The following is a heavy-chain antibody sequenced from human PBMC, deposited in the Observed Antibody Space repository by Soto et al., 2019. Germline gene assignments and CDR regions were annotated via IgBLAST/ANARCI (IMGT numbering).Heavy chain of an antibody. J-gene: IGHJ4*02. CDR1: GFTFSSYA. V-gene: IGHV3-23*01. D-gene: IGHD2-2*01. CDR3: AKDGRAVPAAGVTDYFDF. CDR2: ISGSGGST. Sequence: GGSLRLSCAASGFTFSSYAMSWVRQAPGKGLEWVSAISGSGGSTYYADSVKGRFTISRDNSKNTLYLQMNSLRAEDTAVYYCAKDGRAVPAAGVTDYFDFWGQGTLVTVSS.